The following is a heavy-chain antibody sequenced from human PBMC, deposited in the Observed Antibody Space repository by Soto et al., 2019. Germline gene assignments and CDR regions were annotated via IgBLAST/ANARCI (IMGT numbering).Heavy chain of an antibody. V-gene: IGHV3-30-3*01. D-gene: IGHD4-17*01. CDR3: ARDNDYGGKGVIGYYFDY. CDR1: GFTFSSYA. Sequence: QVQLVESGGGVVQPGRSLRLSCAASGFTFSSYAMHWVRQAPGKGLEWVAVISYDGSNKYYADSVKGRFTISRDNSKNTLYLQMNSLGAEDTAVYYCARDNDYGGKGVIGYYFDYWGQGTLVTVSS. J-gene: IGHJ4*02. CDR2: ISYDGSNK.